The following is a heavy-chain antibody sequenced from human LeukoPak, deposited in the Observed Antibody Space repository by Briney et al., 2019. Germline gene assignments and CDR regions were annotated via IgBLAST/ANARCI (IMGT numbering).Heavy chain of an antibody. CDR1: GDSISNGNYY. V-gene: IGHV4-39*07. CDR3: ARDRTLTTMTPEAFHI. D-gene: IGHD4-17*01. J-gene: IGHJ3*02. CDR2: IYHGGTT. Sequence: PSETLSLTCTISGDSISNGNYYWGWIRQPPGKGLEWIANIYHGGTTYDNPSLKSRLTISIDKSKNHFSLELRSVTAADTAVYYCARDRTLTTMTPEAFHIWGQGTMVTVSS.